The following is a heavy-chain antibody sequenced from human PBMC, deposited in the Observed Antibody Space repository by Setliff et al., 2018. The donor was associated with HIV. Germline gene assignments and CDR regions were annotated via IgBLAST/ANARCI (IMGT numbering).Heavy chain of an antibody. D-gene: IGHD6-13*01. CDR1: GGSISTGVYY. CDR3: ARVYSRSWFFFDH. V-gene: IGHV4-61*02. CDR2: ISASGST. J-gene: IGHJ4*02. Sequence: PSETLSLTXTVSGGSISTGVYYWSWIRQPADKALEWIGRISASGSTNYNPSLESRVTLSIDTSNNQFSLKLTSVTAADTAVYYCARVYSRSWFFFDHWGQGILVTVSS.